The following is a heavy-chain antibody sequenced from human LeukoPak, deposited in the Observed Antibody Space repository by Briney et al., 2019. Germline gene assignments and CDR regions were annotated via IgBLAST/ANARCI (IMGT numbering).Heavy chain of an antibody. Sequence: TPSEPLSLTCTVSGGSISSSSYYWGWVRQPPGKGLEWIGTIYYSGGTYYHPSLKSRVTISVDTSRNQFSLRLSSVTAADTAVYYCARRGVDYNLGFDYWGQGTLVTVSS. J-gene: IGHJ4*02. CDR2: IYYSGGT. CDR1: GGSISSSSYY. V-gene: IGHV4-39*01. CDR3: ARRGVDYNLGFDY. D-gene: IGHD1-1*01.